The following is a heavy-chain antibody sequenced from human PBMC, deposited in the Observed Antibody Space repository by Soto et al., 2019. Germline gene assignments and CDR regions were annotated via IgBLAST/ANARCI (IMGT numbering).Heavy chain of an antibody. Sequence: SVKVSCKASGDTFTGSYMHWVRQAPGQGLEWMGWINPNSGGTNYAQKFQGRVTMTRDTSISTAYMELSRLRSDDTSVYYSARDSPVVPAFSFDPWGQGTLVTVSS. CDR2: INPNSGGT. D-gene: IGHD2-2*01. J-gene: IGHJ5*02. CDR3: ARDSPVVPAFSFDP. CDR1: GDTFTGSY. V-gene: IGHV1-2*02.